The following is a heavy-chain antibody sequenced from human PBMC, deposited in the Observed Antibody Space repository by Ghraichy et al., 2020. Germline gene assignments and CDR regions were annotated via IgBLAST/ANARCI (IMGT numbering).Heavy chain of an antibody. D-gene: IGHD3-9*01. J-gene: IGHJ4*02. CDR3: ARLDISGRCFDY. CDR1: GGSISSSSFY. Sequence: SETLSLTCTVSGGSISSSSFYWGWIRQPPGKDLEWIGTIYYSGSTHYNPSLKSRVTISVDTSKNQFSLKLTSVTVADTAVYYCARLDISGRCFDYWGQGTLVTVSS. V-gene: IGHV4-39*01. CDR2: IYYSGST.